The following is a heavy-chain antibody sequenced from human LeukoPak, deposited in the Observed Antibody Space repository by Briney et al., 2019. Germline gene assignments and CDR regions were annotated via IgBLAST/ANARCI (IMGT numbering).Heavy chain of an antibody. CDR2: INPNSGGT. J-gene: IGHJ4*02. D-gene: IGHD6-13*01. V-gene: IGHV1-2*02. CDR3: ARDRFGSSYFDY. Sequence: GAAETVSCKASGYTFTCYYMHWVRQAPGQGLEWMGWINPNSGGTNYAQKFKGRVTMTRDTSISTAYMELSRLRSDDTAVYYCARDRFGSSYFDYWGQGTLVTVPS. CDR1: GYTFTCYY.